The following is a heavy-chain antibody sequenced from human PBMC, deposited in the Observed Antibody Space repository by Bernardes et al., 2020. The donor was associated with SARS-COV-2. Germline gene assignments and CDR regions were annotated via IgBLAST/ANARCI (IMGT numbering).Heavy chain of an antibody. CDR1: GFTFSGYA. D-gene: IGHD4-17*01. J-gene: IGHJ6*02. CDR3: ARGTVTTGGLDV. V-gene: IGHV3-13*01. CDR2: ISNSGHA. Sequence: GGSLRLSCVPSGFTFSGYALHWVRQTTGKGLEWVAGISNSGHANYPDSVKGRFIISRENAKNSLYLQMNSLRGGDTAVYYCARGTVTTGGLDVWGQGTAVTVSS.